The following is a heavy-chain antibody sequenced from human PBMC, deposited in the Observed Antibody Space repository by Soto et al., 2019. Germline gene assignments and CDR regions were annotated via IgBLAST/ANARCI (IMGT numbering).Heavy chain of an antibody. V-gene: IGHV3-23*01. CDR3: AKDSPTMVRGVIINYFDY. D-gene: IGHD3-10*01. Sequence: EVQLLESGGGLVQPGGSLRLSCAASGFTFSSYAMSWVRQAPGTGLEWVSAISGSGGSTYYADSVKGRFTISRDNSKNTLYLQMNSLRAEDMAVYYCAKDSPTMVRGVIINYFDYWGQGTLVTVSS. CDR2: ISGSGGST. CDR1: GFTFSSYA. J-gene: IGHJ4*02.